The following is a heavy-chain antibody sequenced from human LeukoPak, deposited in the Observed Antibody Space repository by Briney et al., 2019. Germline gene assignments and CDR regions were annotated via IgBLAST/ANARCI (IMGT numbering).Heavy chain of an antibody. D-gene: IGHD3-10*01. CDR1: GFTLSEYY. CDR3: ARQYYYGSGSPSWFDP. CDR2: IRSSGSTI. Sequence: GGPLTLSCTVSGFTLSEYYMSWIRQAPGKGLEWVSYIRSSGSTIYYADSVKGRFTISRDNAKHALYLQMNSLRAEDTAVYYCARQYYYGSGSPSWFDPWGQRTLVTVSS. V-gene: IGHV3-11*01. J-gene: IGHJ5*02.